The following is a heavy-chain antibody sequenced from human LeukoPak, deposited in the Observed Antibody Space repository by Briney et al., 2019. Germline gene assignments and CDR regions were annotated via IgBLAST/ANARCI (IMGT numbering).Heavy chain of an antibody. J-gene: IGHJ4*02. V-gene: IGHV1-2*02. CDR1: GYTFTDFTDYY. D-gene: IGHD6-19*01. CDR2: INPNSGGT. Sequence: ASVKVSCRASGYTFTDFTDYYIHWVRQAPGQGLEWMGWINPNSGGTYYAHKFQGRVTMTRDTSISTVYMDLNRLTSDDAVVYFCVRVSIGWYFDYWGQGTPVSVAS. CDR3: VRVSIGWYFDY.